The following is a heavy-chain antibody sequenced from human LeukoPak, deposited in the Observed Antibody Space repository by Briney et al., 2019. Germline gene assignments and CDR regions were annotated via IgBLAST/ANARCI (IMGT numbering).Heavy chain of an antibody. J-gene: IGHJ4*02. CDR3: ARVKGSGCYEVDY. CDR2: ISSSGSTI. Sequence: PGGSPRLSCAASGFTFSSYEMNWVRQAPGKGLEWVSYISSSGSTIYYADSVKGRFTISRDNAKNSLNLQMNSLRAEDTAVYYCARVKGSGCYEVDYWGQGTLVTVSS. V-gene: IGHV3-48*03. CDR1: GFTFSSYE. D-gene: IGHD6-19*01.